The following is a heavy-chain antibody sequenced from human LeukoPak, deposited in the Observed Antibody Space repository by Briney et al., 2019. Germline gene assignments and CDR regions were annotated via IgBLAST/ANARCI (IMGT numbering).Heavy chain of an antibody. CDR3: AKDGGDVVVVPAAMNYYYGMDV. D-gene: IGHD2-2*01. J-gene: IGHJ6*04. V-gene: IGHV3-30*18. Sequence: GGSLRLSCAASGFTFSSYGMHWVRQAPGKGLEWVAVISYDGSNKYYADSVKGRFTISRDNSKNTLYLQMNSLRAEDTAVYYCAKDGGDVVVVPAAMNYYYGMDVWGKGTTVTVSS. CDR1: GFTFSSYG. CDR2: ISYDGSNK.